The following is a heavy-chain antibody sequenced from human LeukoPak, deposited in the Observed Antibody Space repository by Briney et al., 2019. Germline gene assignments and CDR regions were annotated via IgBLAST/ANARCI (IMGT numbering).Heavy chain of an antibody. J-gene: IGHJ4*02. D-gene: IGHD3-10*01. CDR3: ARGRITMVRGVKRDYYFDY. V-gene: IGHV1-18*01. Sequence: ASVKVSCKASGYTFSSYGISWVRQAPGQGLEWMGWISAYNGNTNYAQKLQGRVTMTTDTSTSTAYMELRSLRSDDTAVYYCARGRITMVRGVKRDYYFDYWGQGTLVTVSS. CDR2: ISAYNGNT. CDR1: GYTFSSYG.